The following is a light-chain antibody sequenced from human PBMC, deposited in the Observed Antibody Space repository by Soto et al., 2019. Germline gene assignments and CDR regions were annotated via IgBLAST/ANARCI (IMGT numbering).Light chain of an antibody. J-gene: IGLJ3*02. Sequence: QSALTQPRSVSGSPGQSVTISCTGTSSDVGGYNYVSWYQQHPGKAPKLMIYDVSKRPSGVPDRFSGSKSGNTASLTISGLPDEDEADYYCCSYAGSYTLVFGGGTKLTVL. CDR3: CSYAGSYTLV. CDR2: DVS. V-gene: IGLV2-11*01. CDR1: SSDVGGYNY.